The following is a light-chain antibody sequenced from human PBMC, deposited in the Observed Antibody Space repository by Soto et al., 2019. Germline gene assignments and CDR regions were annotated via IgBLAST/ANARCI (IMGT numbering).Light chain of an antibody. CDR3: CSYAGSYTWV. CDR1: SSDVGGYNY. V-gene: IGLV2-11*01. J-gene: IGLJ3*02. Sequence: HSALTQPRSVSGSPGQSVTISCTGTSSDVGGYNYVSWYQQHPGKAPTLMIYDVSKRPSGVPDRFSGSKSGNTASLTISGLQAEDEADYYCCSYAGSYTWVFGGGTKLTVL. CDR2: DVS.